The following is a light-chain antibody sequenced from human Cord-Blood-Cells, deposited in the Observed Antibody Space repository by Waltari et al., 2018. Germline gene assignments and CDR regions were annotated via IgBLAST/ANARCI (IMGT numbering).Light chain of an antibody. V-gene: IGKV4-1*01. Sequence: DIVMTQPPDSLAVSLGERVTINRKSSQSVIYSSNNKKYLAWYQQKPGQPPKLLIYWASTRESGVPDRFSGSGSGTDFTLTISSLQAEDVAVYYCQQDYSTPWTFGQGTKVEIK. CDR3: QQDYSTPWT. J-gene: IGKJ1*01. CDR2: WAS. CDR1: QSVIYSSNNKKY.